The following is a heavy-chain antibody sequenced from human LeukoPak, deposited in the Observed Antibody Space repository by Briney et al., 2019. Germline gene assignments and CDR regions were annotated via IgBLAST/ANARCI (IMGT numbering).Heavy chain of an antibody. V-gene: IGHV4-31*03. CDR2: IYYSGST. D-gene: IGHD3-3*01. CDR1: GGSISSGGYY. CDR3: ARGGRFLEWLYWFDP. Sequence: SETLSLTCTVSGGSISSGGYYWSWIRQHPGKGLEWIGYIYYSGSTYYNPSLKSRVTISVDTSKNQFSLKLSSVTAADTAVYYCARGGRFLEWLYWFDPWGRGTLVTVSS. J-gene: IGHJ5*02.